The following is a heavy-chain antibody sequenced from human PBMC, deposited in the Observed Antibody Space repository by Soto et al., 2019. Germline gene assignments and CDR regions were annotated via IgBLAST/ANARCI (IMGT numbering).Heavy chain of an antibody. V-gene: IGHV4-30-4*01. D-gene: IGHD3-22*01. CDR2: IYYSGST. J-gene: IGHJ4*02. Sequence: PSETLSLTCTVSGGSISSGDYYWSWIRQPPGKCLEWIGYIYYSGSTYFNPSLQSRVTISVDTSKNQFSLKLSSVTAADTAVYYCAGVITTGFDYWGQGTLVTVSS. CDR1: GGSISSGDYY. CDR3: AGVITTGFDY.